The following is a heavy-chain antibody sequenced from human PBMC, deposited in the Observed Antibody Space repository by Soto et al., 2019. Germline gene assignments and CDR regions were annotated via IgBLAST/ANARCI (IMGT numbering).Heavy chain of an antibody. CDR3: ASWPDAADY. CDR1: GFTFSSCS. V-gene: IGHV3-48*02. CDR2: TSSTSSTI. J-gene: IGHJ4*02. Sequence: PGGSLRLSCAASGFTFSSCSMNWVRRAPGKGLEWLSYTSSTSSTIYYADSVKGRFTISRDNARNSLYLQMNSLRDEDTAVYYCASWPDAADYWGQGTLVTVSS. D-gene: IGHD6-25*01.